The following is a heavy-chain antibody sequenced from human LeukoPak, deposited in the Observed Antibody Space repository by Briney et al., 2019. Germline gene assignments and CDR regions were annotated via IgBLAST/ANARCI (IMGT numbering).Heavy chain of an antibody. CDR3: AREDCSSTSCYDAFDI. Sequence: SETLSLTCTVSGGSISSGGYYWSWIRQHPGKGLEWIGYIYYSGSTYYNPSLKSRVTISVDTSKNQFSLKLSSVTAADTAVYYCAREDCSSTSCYDAFDIWGQGTMVTVSS. D-gene: IGHD2-2*01. J-gene: IGHJ3*02. CDR1: GGSISSGGYY. V-gene: IGHV4-31*03. CDR2: IYYSGST.